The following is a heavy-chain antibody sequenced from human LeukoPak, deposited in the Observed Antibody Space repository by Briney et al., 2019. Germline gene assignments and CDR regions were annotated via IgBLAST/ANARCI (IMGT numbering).Heavy chain of an antibody. D-gene: IGHD2-2*01. CDR3: AKGRFCSIPSCSLGGVFDI. CDR2: IRYDGSNK. J-gene: IGHJ3*02. V-gene: IGHV3-30*02. CDR1: GFTSSSYG. Sequence: PGGSLRLSCAASGFTSSSYGMHWVRQAPGKGLEWVAFIRYDGSNKYYADSVKGRFTISRDNSKNTLYLQMNSLRAEDTAVYYCAKGRFCSIPSCSLGGVFDIWGQGAMVTV.